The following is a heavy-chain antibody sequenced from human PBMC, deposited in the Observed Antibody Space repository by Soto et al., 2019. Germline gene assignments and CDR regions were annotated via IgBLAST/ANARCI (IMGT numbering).Heavy chain of an antibody. J-gene: IGHJ4*02. Sequence: AGSLRLSCAASGFTFSNYYMSWIRQAPGKGLEWVSYVSSSGSTIYYADSVKGRFTISRDNAKNSLYLQMNSLRAEDTAVYYCARDDTLYFDYWGQGTLVTVSS. CDR2: VSSSGSTI. CDR3: ARDDTLYFDY. CDR1: GFTFSNYY. V-gene: IGHV3-11*01.